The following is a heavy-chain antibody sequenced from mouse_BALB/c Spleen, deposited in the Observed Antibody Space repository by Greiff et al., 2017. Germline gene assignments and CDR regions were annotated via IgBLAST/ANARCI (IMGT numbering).Heavy chain of an antibody. CDR1: GYTFTSYV. D-gene: IGHD1-1*01. V-gene: IGHV1-14*01. Sequence: VQLQQSGPELVKPGASVKMSCKASGYTFTSYVMHWVKQKPGQGLEWIGYINPYNDGTKYNEKFKGKATLTSDKSSSTAYMELSSLTSEDSAVYYCARDGYYGSSAAWFAYWGQGTLVTVSA. J-gene: IGHJ3*01. CDR2: INPYNDGT. CDR3: ARDGYYGSSAAWFAY.